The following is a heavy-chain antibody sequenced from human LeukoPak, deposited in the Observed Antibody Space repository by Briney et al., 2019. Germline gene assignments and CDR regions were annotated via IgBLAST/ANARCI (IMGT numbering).Heavy chain of an antibody. CDR1: GYTFTSYY. CDR3: ARFAGIAAAGTHIDY. V-gene: IGHV1-46*01. D-gene: IGHD6-13*01. Sequence: ASVKVSCKASGYTFTSYYMHWVRQAPGQGLEWMGIINPSGGSTSYAQKFQGRVTMTTDTSTSTVYMELSSLRSEDTAVYYCARFAGIAAAGTHIDYWGQGTLVTVSS. CDR2: INPSGGST. J-gene: IGHJ4*02.